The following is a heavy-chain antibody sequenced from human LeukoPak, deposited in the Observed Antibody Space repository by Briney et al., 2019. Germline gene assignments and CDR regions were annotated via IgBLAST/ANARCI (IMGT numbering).Heavy chain of an antibody. J-gene: IGHJ4*02. CDR2: IYYSGTT. CDR1: DDSISSSSYY. V-gene: IGHV4-39*07. Sequence: PSETLSLTCTVSDDSISSSSYYWGWFRQPPGKGLEWIGSIYYSGTTYYNPSLKSRVTISVDTSKNQFSLKLTSVTAADTALYYCARYHSGYDDYWGQGTLVTVSS. D-gene: IGHD5-12*01. CDR3: ARYHSGYDDY.